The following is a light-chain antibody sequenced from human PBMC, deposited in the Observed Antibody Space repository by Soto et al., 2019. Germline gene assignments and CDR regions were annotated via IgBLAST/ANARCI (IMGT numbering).Light chain of an antibody. Sequence: QSVLTQPPSVSAAPGQKVTISCSGSGSDIESHYVSWYQQLQGTVPKLLIYDDKKQPARMPDRHSGSKSCTSATLGITGLQPGDEGDYYCGEWDGSLSPVLFGGGTKLTVL. J-gene: IGLJ3*02. CDR2: DDK. CDR3: GEWDGSLSPVL. V-gene: IGLV1-51*01. CDR1: GSDIESHY.